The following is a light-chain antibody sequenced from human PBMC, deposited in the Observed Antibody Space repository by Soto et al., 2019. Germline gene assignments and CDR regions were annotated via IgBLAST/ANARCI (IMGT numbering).Light chain of an antibody. Sequence: EIVVTQSEGTLSLSPGERATLSCRASQSVSSSYLAWYQKKPGQAPMLLIGASTRATGIPDRFSDSGSGTDFTLTISRLEPEDFAVYYCQQFAASPRTFGQGTKVDIK. CDR1: QSVSSSY. CDR2: GAS. V-gene: IGKV3-20*01. J-gene: IGKJ1*01. CDR3: QQFAASPRT.